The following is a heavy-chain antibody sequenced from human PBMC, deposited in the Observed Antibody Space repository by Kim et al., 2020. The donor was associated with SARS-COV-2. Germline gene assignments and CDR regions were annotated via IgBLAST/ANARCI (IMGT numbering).Heavy chain of an antibody. J-gene: IGHJ3*02. CDR3: ARDLSGSYYPDAFDI. CDR2: ISSSGSTI. Sequence: GGSLRLSCAASGFTFSDYYMSWIRQAPGKGLEWVSYISSSGSTIYYADSVKGRFTISRDNAKNSLYLQMNSLRAEDTAVYYCARDLSGSYYPDAFDIWGQGTMVTVSS. D-gene: IGHD1-26*01. CDR1: GFTFSDYY. V-gene: IGHV3-11*01.